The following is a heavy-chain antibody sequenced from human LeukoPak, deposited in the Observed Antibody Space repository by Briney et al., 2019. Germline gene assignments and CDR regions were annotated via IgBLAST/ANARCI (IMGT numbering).Heavy chain of an antibody. J-gene: IGHJ6*03. V-gene: IGHV4-4*07. CDR2: IYTSGST. Sequence: SETLSLTCTVSGGSISSYYWSWIRQPAGKGLEWIGRIYTSGSTNYNPSLKSRVTMSVDTSKNQFSLKLSSVTAADTAVYYCARSNTIGYYYYYMDVWGKGTTVTVSS. CDR3: ARSNTIGYYYYYMDV. D-gene: IGHD5-24*01. CDR1: GGSISSYY.